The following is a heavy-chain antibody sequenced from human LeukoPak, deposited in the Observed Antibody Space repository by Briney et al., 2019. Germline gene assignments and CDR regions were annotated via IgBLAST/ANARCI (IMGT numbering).Heavy chain of an antibody. V-gene: IGHV3-23*01. CDR1: GFTFSSYA. CDR3: ARGPTGPYAFDI. CDR2: ISGSGGST. D-gene: IGHD3-9*01. Sequence: HPGGSLRLSCAASGFTFSSYAMSWVRQAPGKGLEWVSAISGSGGSTYYADSVKGRFTISRDNSKNTLYLQMNSLRAEDTAVYYCARGPTGPYAFDIWGQGTMVTVSS. J-gene: IGHJ3*02.